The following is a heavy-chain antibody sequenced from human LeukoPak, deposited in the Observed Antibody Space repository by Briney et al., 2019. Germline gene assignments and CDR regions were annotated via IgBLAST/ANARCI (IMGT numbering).Heavy chain of an antibody. Sequence: GGSLRLSCAASGFTVSSNYMSWVRQAPGKGLEWVSLIYSGGSTYYADSVKGRFTISRDNSKNTVYLQMNSLRAEDTAVYYCARGHCGSVIHQGAFDIWGQGTIVTVSS. CDR1: GFTVSSNY. J-gene: IGHJ3*02. D-gene: IGHD3-10*01. CDR3: ARGHCGSVIHQGAFDI. CDR2: IYSGGST. V-gene: IGHV3-53*01.